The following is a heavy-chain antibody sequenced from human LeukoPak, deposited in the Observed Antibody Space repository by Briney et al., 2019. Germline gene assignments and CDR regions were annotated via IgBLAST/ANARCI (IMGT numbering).Heavy chain of an antibody. J-gene: IGHJ3*02. CDR3: AGYYDSSGYHEGGAFDI. D-gene: IGHD3-22*01. CDR2: ISSSGSTI. CDR1: GFTFSSYE. Sequence: QPGGSLRLSCAASGFTFSSYEMNWVRQAPGKGLEWVSYISSSGSTIYYADSVKGRFTISRDNAKNSLYLQMNSLRAEDMALYYCAGYYDSSGYHEGGAFDIWGQGTMVTVSS. V-gene: IGHV3-48*03.